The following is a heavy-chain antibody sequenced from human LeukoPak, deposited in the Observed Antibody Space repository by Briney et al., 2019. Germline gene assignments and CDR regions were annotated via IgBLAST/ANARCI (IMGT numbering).Heavy chain of an antibody. CDR3: AKDRSSPYYYYYMDV. D-gene: IGHD2-2*01. CDR2: ISGSGGST. J-gene: IGHJ6*03. V-gene: IGHV3-23*01. Sequence: PGGSLRLSCAASGFTFSSYAMSWVRQAPGKGLEWVSAISGSGGSTYYADSVKGRVTISRDNSKNTLYLQMNSLRAEDTAVYYCAKDRSSPYYYYYMDVWGKGTTVTVSS. CDR1: GFTFSSYA.